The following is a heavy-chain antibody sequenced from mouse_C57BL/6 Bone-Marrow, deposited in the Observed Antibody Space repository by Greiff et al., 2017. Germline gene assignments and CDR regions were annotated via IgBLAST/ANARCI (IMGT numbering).Heavy chain of an antibody. V-gene: IGHV1-50*01. J-gene: IGHJ4*01. D-gene: IGHD1-1*01. CDR3: ARYYYGSSPYYAMDY. Sequence: VQLQQPGAELVKPGASVKLSCKASGYTFTSYWMQWVKQRPGQGLEWIGEIDPSDSYTNYNQKFKGKATLTVDTSSSTAYMQLSSLTSEDSAVYYCARYYYGSSPYYAMDYWGQGTSVTVSS. CDR2: IDPSDSYT. CDR1: GYTFTSYW.